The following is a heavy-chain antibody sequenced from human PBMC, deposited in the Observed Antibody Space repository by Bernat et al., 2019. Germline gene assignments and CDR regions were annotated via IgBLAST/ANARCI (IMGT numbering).Heavy chain of an antibody. D-gene: IGHD6-13*01. Sequence: QVQLVESGGGVVQPGRSLRLSCAASGFTFSSYAMHWVRQAPGKGQEWVAVISYDGSNKYYADSVKGRFTISRDNSKNTLYLQMNSLRAEDTAVYYCARALPARQLGTGGDYWGQGTLVTVSS. V-gene: IGHV3-30-3*01. CDR2: ISYDGSNK. CDR1: GFTFSSYA. J-gene: IGHJ4*02. CDR3: ARALPARQLGTGGDY.